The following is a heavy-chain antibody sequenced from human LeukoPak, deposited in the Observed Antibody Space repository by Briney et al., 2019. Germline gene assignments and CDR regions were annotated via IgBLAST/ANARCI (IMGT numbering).Heavy chain of an antibody. V-gene: IGHV3-30*18. Sequence: GGSLRLSCAASGLTFTTSGMHWVRQAPARGLEWMALISSDGNSKDYADSVKGRFTISRDNSKNTVSLQMNSLRAEDTAIYYCAKWRRGHYYGSGTELDYWGQGTLVTVSS. CDR3: AKWRRGHYYGSGTELDY. D-gene: IGHD3-10*01. CDR2: ISSDGNSK. J-gene: IGHJ4*02. CDR1: GLTFTTSG.